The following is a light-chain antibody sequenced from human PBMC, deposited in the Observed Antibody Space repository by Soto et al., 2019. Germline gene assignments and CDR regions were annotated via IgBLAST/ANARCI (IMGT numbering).Light chain of an antibody. CDR1: QGISSY. Sequence: AIRMTQSPSSLSASTGDRVTITCRASQGISSYLAWYQQKPGKAPKLLIYAASTLQSGVTSRFSGSGSATDFTLTISGWQSEDFAIYYCQQYYRYPLTFGGGTKVEIK. CDR3: QQYYRYPLT. V-gene: IGKV1-8*01. J-gene: IGKJ4*01. CDR2: AAS.